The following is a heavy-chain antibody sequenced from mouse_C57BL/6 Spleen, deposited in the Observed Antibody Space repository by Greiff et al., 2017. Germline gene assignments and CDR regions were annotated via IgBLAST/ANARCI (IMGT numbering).Heavy chain of an antibody. CDR1: GYAFSSSW. J-gene: IGHJ4*01. Sequence: QVQLQQSGPELVKPGASVKISCKASGYAFSSSWMNWVKPRPGKGLEWIGRIYPGDGDTNYNGKFKGKATLTADKSSSTAYMQLSSLTSEDSAVYFCARSDEFITTVVEAYYYAMDYWGQGTSVTVSS. CDR2: IYPGDGDT. CDR3: ARSDEFITTVVEAYYYAMDY. V-gene: IGHV1-82*01. D-gene: IGHD1-1*01.